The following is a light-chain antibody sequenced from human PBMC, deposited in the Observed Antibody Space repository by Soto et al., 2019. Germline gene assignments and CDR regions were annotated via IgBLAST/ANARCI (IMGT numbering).Light chain of an antibody. CDR2: GAS. CDR3: QQVNSYPLT. J-gene: IGKJ5*01. V-gene: IGKV1-9*01. Sequence: DIQLTQSPSFLSASVGDRVTITCRASQGISSFLAWYQQTPGKAPKLLIYGASTLQSGVPSRFSGSGSGTEFTLTISSLQPEDFATYYCQQVNSYPLTFGQGTRLEIK. CDR1: QGISSF.